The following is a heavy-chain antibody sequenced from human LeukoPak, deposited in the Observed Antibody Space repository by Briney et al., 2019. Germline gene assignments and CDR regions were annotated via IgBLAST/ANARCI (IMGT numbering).Heavy chain of an antibody. Sequence: SETLSLTCTVSGGSISSYYWSWIRQPAGKGLEWIGRIYTSGSTNYNPSLKSRVTMSVDTSKSQFSLKLSSVTAADTAVYYCAREIPQKMVDGWYPAEFVGMDVWGQGTTVTVSS. CDR3: AREIPQKMVDGWYPAEFVGMDV. CDR2: IYTSGST. V-gene: IGHV4-4*07. J-gene: IGHJ6*02. D-gene: IGHD6-19*01. CDR1: GGSISSYY.